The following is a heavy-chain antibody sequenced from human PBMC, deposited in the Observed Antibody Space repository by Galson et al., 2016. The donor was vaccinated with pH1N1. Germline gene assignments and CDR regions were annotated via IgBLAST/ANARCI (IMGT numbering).Heavy chain of an antibody. CDR2: FNAVNGNT. V-gene: IGHV1-3*01. CDR3: ARGPQIVVVEAATPGWFDS. Sequence: CKASGYTFTSYVIHWVRQAPGQRLEWMGWFNAVNGNTKYSQKFQDRVTITTDTSASTAYMELSNLRSEDTALYYCARGPQIVVVEAATPGWFDSWGQGTQVTVSS. CDR1: GYTFTSYV. D-gene: IGHD2-15*01. J-gene: IGHJ5*01.